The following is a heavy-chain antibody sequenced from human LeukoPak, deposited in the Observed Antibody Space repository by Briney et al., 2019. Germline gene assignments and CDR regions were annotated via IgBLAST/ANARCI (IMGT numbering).Heavy chain of an antibody. CDR1: GFTFSSYV. J-gene: IGHJ4*02. V-gene: IGHV3-23*01. CDR3: ARGGGMRSWYDFDY. CDR2: VDNSGSSR. Sequence: GALRLSCAASGFTFSSYVMSWVRQAPGKGLEWVAGVDNSGSSRYYGDSVKGRFTISRDNSKNILYLQMNNLRAEDTAVYYCARGGGMRSWYDFDYWGQGILVTVSS. D-gene: IGHD6-13*01.